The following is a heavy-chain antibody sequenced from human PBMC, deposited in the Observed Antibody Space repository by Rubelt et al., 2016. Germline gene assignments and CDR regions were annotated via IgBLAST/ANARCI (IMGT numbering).Heavy chain of an antibody. CDR1: GGSISSSNW. J-gene: IGHJ4*02. V-gene: IGHV4-4*02. Sequence: QVQLQESGPGLVKPSGTLSLTCAVSGGSISSSNWWSWVRQPPGKGLEWIGEIYHSGSTNYNPSLKSRFTISVDTAKNQFSLKLSSVTAADTAVYYCAGGLYLARTDYWGQGTLVTVSS. CDR3: AGGLYLARTDY. D-gene: IGHD2-15*01. CDR2: IYHSGST.